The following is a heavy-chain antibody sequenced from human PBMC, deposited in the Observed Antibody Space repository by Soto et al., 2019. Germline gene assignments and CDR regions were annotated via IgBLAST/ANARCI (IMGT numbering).Heavy chain of an antibody. V-gene: IGHV1-18*01. D-gene: IGHD6-19*01. CDR2: ISAYNGNT. CDR1: GYTFTSYG. CDR3: ARDAIAVAGDYYYYGMDV. J-gene: IGHJ6*02. Sequence: QVQLVQSGAEVKKPGASVKVSCKASGYTFTSYGISWVRQAPGQGLEWMGWISAYNGNTNYAQKLQGRVTMTTDTSTSTAYMGLRSRRSDDTAVYYCARDAIAVAGDYYYYGMDVWGQGTTVTVSS.